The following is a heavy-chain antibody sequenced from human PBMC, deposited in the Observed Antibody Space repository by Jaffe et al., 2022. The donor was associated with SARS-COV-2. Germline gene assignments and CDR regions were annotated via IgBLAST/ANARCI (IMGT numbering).Heavy chain of an antibody. D-gene: IGHD1-26*01. V-gene: IGHV4-39*01. J-gene: IGHJ4*02. Sequence: QLQLQESGPGLVKPSETLSLTCTVSGGSISSSNYYWGWIRQPPGKGLEWIGSMHYSGSTYYDPSLKSRVTISVDTSKNHISLKLSSMTAADTAVYYCARHDLRVGAGCLDYWGQGTLVTVSS. CDR2: MHYSGST. CDR1: GGSISSSNYY. CDR3: ARHDLRVGAGCLDY.